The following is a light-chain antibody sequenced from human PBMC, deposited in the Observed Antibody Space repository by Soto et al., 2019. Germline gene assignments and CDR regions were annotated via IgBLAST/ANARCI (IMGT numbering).Light chain of an antibody. V-gene: IGKV1-5*01. Sequence: DIHLTQSPSTLSASVCDRVTITCRASQSISHFLAWYQQKPGKVPKLLIYDASNLGSGVPSRFSGSGSGTDFTLTISGLQPDDFTTYYCQQYSTYPWPVGQGTKVDIK. CDR3: QQYSTYPWP. J-gene: IGKJ1*01. CDR1: QSISHF. CDR2: DAS.